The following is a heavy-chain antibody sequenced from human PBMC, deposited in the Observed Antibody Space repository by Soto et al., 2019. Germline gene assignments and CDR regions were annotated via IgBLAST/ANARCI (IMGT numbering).Heavy chain of an antibody. CDR2: MSYDGTTK. CDR1: GFIFSNYV. Sequence: QVQLVESGGGVVQPGRSLRLSCAASGFIFSNYVMYWVRQAPGKGLEWVAFMSYDGTTKYYADSVKCRFTISRDNSKNTLYLQMNNLRPADTGVYYCAREVLWSRYFDYWGQGTLVTVSS. J-gene: IGHJ4*02. D-gene: IGHD2-21*01. V-gene: IGHV3-30-3*01. CDR3: AREVLWSRYFDY.